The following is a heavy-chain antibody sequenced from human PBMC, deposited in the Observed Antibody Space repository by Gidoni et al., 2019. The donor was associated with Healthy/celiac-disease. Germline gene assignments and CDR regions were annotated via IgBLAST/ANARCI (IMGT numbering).Heavy chain of an antibody. CDR2: MNPNSGNT. J-gene: IGHJ1*01. D-gene: IGHD6-19*01. Sequence: QVQLVQSGAAVKKPGASVKVSCKASGYTFTSYDINWVRQATGQGLEWLGWMNPNSGNTGYAQKFQGRVTMTRNTSISTAYMELSSLRSEDTAVYYCASGAVAGTAFQHWGQVTLVTVSS. V-gene: IGHV1-8*01. CDR3: ASGAVAGTAFQH. CDR1: GYTFTSYD.